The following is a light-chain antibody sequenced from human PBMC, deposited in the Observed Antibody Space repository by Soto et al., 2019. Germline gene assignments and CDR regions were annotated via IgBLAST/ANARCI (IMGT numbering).Light chain of an antibody. V-gene: IGKV3-20*01. CDR1: QSVSSNY. J-gene: IGKJ4*01. CDR3: QQYDPSAALS. Sequence: EIVLTQSPVTLSLSPGERATLSCRASQSVSSNYLAWYQQNPGQAPRLLIYDASRRATGIPDRFGGSGSGTDFTLTISSMEPEDFALYYCQQYDPSAALSFGGWTKVEIK. CDR2: DAS.